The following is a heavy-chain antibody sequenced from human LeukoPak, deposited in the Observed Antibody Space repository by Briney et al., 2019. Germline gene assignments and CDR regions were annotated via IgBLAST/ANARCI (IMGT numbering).Heavy chain of an antibody. CDR1: GGSFSGYY. J-gene: IGHJ6*03. V-gene: IGHV4-34*01. D-gene: IGHD3-3*01. Sequence: SETLSLTCAVYGGSFSGYYWSWIRQPPGKGLEGIGEINHSGSTNYNPSLKSRVTISVDTSKNQFSLKLSSVTVADTAAYYCARGLPRITIFGEGYYYYMDVWGKGTTVTVSS. CDR3: ARGLPRITIFGEGYYYYMDV. CDR2: INHSGST.